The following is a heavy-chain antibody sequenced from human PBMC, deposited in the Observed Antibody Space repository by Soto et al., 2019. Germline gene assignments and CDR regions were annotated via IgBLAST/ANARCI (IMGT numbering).Heavy chain of an antibody. Sequence: PGGSLRLSXXASGFPFSSTDMPWVRQAPGKGLEWVSTIDGSGGTTYYADSVKGRFTISRDNSINTVFLQMNSLRADDTALYFCAKVKYYYVSGGNPPVGYWGQGTVVTVSS. V-gene: IGHV3-23*01. CDR2: IDGSGGTT. J-gene: IGHJ4*02. D-gene: IGHD3-10*02. CDR1: GFPFSSTD. CDR3: AKVKYYYVSGGNPPVGY.